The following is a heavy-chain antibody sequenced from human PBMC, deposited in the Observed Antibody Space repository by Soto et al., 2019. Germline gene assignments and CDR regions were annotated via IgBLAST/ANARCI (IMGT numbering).Heavy chain of an antibody. CDR2: MYSSGGT. J-gene: IGHJ5*02. CDR1: GAAISGFY. D-gene: IGHD3-3*01. CDR3: ARGQRFSDSFDP. V-gene: IGHV4-4*07. Sequence: SETLSLTCTVSGAAISGFYWTWVRQPAGKGLEWIGRMYSSGGTKYNPSLKSRVDMPLDMTKNQFSLRLSSVTAADTAVYYCARGQRFSDSFDPWGQGTLVTVSS.